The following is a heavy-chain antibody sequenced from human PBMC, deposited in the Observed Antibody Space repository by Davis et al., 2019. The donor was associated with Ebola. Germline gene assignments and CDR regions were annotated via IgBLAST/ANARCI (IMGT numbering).Heavy chain of an antibody. CDR2: IWYDGSNK. Sequence: GESLKISCAASGFTFSSYGMHWVRQAPGKGLEWVAVIWYDGSNKYYADSVKGRFTISRDNSKNTLYLQMNSLRAEDTAVYYCARDRKGYCSGGSCYSYWGQGTLVTVSS. D-gene: IGHD2-15*01. J-gene: IGHJ4*02. V-gene: IGHV3-33*08. CDR3: ARDRKGYCSGGSCYSY. CDR1: GFTFSSYG.